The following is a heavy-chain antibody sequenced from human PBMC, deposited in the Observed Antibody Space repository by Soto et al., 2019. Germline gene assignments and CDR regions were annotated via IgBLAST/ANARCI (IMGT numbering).Heavy chain of an antibody. D-gene: IGHD3-22*01. V-gene: IGHV3-73*01. J-gene: IGHJ6*01. CDR3: TCFSDISGYYYYYVIDF. Sequence: PGGSLRLSCAASGFTFSGSAMHWFRQASGKGLEWVGRIRSKANSYATAYAASVKGRFTISRDDSKNTAYLQMNSLKTEDTAVYYCTCFSDISGYYYYYVIDFWGQLTSVFVSS. CDR1: GFTFSGSA. CDR2: IRSKANSYAT.